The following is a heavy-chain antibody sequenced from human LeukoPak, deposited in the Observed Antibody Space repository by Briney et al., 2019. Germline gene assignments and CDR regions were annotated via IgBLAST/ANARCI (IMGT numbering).Heavy chain of an antibody. J-gene: IGHJ6*03. D-gene: IGHD5-18*01. CDR2: IIPIFGTA. Sequence: SVKVSCKASGGIFSSYAISWVRQAPGQGLEWMGGIIPIFGTANYAQKFQGRVTITADKSTSTAYMELRRLRSDDTAVYYCARGHRYGFLSGDHYYYYMDVWGKGTSVTISS. V-gene: IGHV1-69*06. CDR3: ARGHRYGFLSGDHYYYYMDV. CDR1: GGIFSSYA.